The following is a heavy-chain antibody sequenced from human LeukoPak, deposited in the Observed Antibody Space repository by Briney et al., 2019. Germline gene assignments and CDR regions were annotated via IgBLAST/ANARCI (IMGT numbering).Heavy chain of an antibody. CDR3: ARGPDYYDRVALGY. D-gene: IGHD3-22*01. CDR2: IYYSGST. Sequence: SETLSLTCTVSGGSISSSSYYWGWIRQPPGKGLEWIGSIYYSGSTYFSPSLKSRVSISVDTSKKQFSLKLNSVTAADTAVYYCARGPDYYDRVALGYWGQGTLVTVSS. V-gene: IGHV4-39*07. J-gene: IGHJ4*02. CDR1: GGSISSSSYY.